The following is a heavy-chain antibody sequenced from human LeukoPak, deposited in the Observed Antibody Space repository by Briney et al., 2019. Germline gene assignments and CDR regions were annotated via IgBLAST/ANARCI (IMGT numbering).Heavy chain of an antibody. CDR2: IYYSGST. CDR1: GGSISSSSYY. CDR3: ARHDSSGWQRALGY. J-gene: IGHJ4*02. D-gene: IGHD6-19*01. Sequence: PSETLSLTCTVSGGSISSSSYYWGWIRQPPGKGLEWIGSIYYSGSTYYNPSLKSRVTISVDTSKNQFSLKLSSVTAADTAVYYCARHDSSGWQRALGYWGQGTLVTVSS. V-gene: IGHV4-39*01.